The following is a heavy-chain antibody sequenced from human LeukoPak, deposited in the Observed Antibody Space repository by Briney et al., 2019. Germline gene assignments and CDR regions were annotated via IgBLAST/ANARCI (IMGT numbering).Heavy chain of an antibody. CDR2: ISYDGSNK. V-gene: IGHV3-30-3*01. D-gene: IGHD1-26*01. Sequence: GGSLRLSCAASGFTFSSYAMHWVRQAPGKGLEWVAVISYDGSNKYYADSVKGRFTISRDNSKNTLYLQMNSLRAEDTAAYYCARASQWELLRGYFDYWGQGTLVTVSS. CDR1: GFTFSSYA. J-gene: IGHJ4*02. CDR3: ARASQWELLRGYFDY.